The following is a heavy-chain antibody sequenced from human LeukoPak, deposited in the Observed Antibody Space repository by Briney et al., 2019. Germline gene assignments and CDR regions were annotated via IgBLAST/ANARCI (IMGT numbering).Heavy chain of an antibody. V-gene: IGHV3-7*01. J-gene: IGHJ6*03. CDR2: IKQNENNK. CDR3: ARVSTFHYYMDV. CDR1: GFTFSSYA. D-gene: IGHD3-16*01. Sequence: GGSLRLSCAASGFTFSSYAMSWVRQAPGKGLEWVADIKQNENNKYYVDSVKGRFTISRDNAKNSLYLQMNSLRAEDTAVYYCARVSTFHYYMDVWGRGATVTVSS.